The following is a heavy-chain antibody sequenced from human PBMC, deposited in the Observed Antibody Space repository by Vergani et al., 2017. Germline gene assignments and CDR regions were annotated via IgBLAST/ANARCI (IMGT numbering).Heavy chain of an antibody. CDR2: IYYSGST. D-gene: IGHD3-3*01. Sequence: QVQLQESGPGLVKPSETLSLTCTVSGGSVSSGSSYWSWIRQPPGKGLEWIGYIYYSGSTNYNPSLKSRVTISVDTSKNQFSLKLSSVTAADTAVYYCARGGRFGVVILHCDYWGEGTLFTVSS. J-gene: IGHJ4*02. CDR1: GGSVSSGSSY. V-gene: IGHV4-61*01. CDR3: ARGGRFGVVILHCDY.